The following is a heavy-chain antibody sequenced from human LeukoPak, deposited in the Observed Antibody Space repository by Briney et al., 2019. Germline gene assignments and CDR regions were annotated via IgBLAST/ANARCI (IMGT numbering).Heavy chain of an antibody. CDR1: GFTFSSYA. V-gene: IGHV3-23*01. CDR2: ISGSGGST. Sequence: GGSLRLSCAASGFTFSSYAMSWVRQAPGKGLEWVSAISGSGGSTYYADSVKGRFTISRDNSKNTLYLQMNSLRAEDTAVYYCAKDHYCSSTSCYSFRDYYYYYGMDVWGQGTTVTVPS. CDR3: AKDHYCSSTSCYSFRDYYYYYGMDV. D-gene: IGHD2-2*01. J-gene: IGHJ6*02.